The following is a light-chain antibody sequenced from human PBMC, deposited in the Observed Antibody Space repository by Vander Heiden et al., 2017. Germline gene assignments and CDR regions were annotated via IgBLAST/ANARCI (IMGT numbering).Light chain of an antibody. J-gene: IGKJ2*02. V-gene: IGKV1-39*01. CDR1: QSISSY. CDR2: AAS. CDR3: QQSYSTPRT. Sequence: DIQMTQSPSSLSASVGDRDTITCRASQSISSYLNWNQQKPGKAPKLLIYAASSLQSGVPSRFSGSGSGTDFTLTISSLQPEDFATYYCQQSYSTPRTFGQGTKLEIK.